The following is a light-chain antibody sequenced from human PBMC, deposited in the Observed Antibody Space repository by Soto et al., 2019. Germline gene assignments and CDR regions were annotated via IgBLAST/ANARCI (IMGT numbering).Light chain of an antibody. CDR3: AAWDDSLSQFV. V-gene: IGLV1-44*01. J-gene: IGLJ1*01. CDR2: SNK. Sequence: QSVVTQPPSASGTPGQTVTISCSGRTSNIATNTVNWYQQLPGTAPRLLTHSNKQRPSGVPDRFSASKSGTSASLVISGLQSEDEADYYCAAWDDSLSQFVFGTGTKLTVL. CDR1: TSNIATNT.